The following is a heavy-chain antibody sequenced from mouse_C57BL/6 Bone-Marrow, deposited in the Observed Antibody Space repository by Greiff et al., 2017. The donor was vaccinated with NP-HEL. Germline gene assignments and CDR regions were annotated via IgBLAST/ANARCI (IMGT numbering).Heavy chain of an antibody. V-gene: IGHV14-4*01. CDR3: PRGYFDV. CDR1: GFNIKDDY. Sequence: EVKVVESGAELVRPGASVKLSCTASGFNIKDDYMHWVKQRPEQGLEWIGWIDPENGDTEYASKFQGKATITADTSSNTAYLQLSSLTSEDTAVYYCPRGYFDVWGTGTTVTVSS. CDR2: IDPENGDT. J-gene: IGHJ1*03.